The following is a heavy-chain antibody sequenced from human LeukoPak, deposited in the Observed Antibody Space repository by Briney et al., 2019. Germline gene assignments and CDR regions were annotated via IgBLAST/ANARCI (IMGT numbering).Heavy chain of an antibody. CDR2: ITSGGHI. D-gene: IGHD3-22*01. Sequence: GSLRLSCAASGFTFSSYSMNWVRQAPGKGLEWVSSITSGGHIYYADSVKGRFTISRDNAKNSLYLQMNSLRAEDTAIYYCARGAEYYYDSSGYFPFDYWGQGTLVTVSS. CDR3: ARGAEYYYDSSGYFPFDY. J-gene: IGHJ4*02. CDR1: GFTFSSYS. V-gene: IGHV3-21*01.